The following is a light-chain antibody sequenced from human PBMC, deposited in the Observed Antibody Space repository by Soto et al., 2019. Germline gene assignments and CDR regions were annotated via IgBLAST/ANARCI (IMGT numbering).Light chain of an antibody. CDR1: QSVDIN. V-gene: IGKV3D-15*01. CDR2: GAS. CDR3: QQYRGSPRT. J-gene: IGKJ1*01. Sequence: EIVLTQSPATLSVSPGESVTLSCRASQSVDINLAWYQQKPGQAPRLLIFGASTRATDMPGRFRGSGAGAEFTLTISSLPSEDAAVYYCQQYRGSPRTFGQGTKVEIK.